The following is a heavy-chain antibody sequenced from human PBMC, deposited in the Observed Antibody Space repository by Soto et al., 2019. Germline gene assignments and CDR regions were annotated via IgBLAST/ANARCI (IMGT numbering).Heavy chain of an antibody. Sequence: EVQLVESGGGVVQPGRSLRLSCAVSGFTFGEYAMHWVRQPPGKGLEWVSGINWNSGSIGYADSVRGRFTVSRDNAKNSLYLQMNSLRPEDTALYYCAKDLRPTIFGLETDVWGQGTTVTVSS. J-gene: IGHJ6*02. CDR1: GFTFGEYA. D-gene: IGHD3-3*01. V-gene: IGHV3-9*01. CDR2: INWNSGSI. CDR3: AKDLRPTIFGLETDV.